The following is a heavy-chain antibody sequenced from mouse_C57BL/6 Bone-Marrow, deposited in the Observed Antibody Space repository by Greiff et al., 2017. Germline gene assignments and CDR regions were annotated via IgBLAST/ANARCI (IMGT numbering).Heavy chain of an antibody. CDR1: GYTFTSYW. CDR3: ARGYAY. Sequence: VQLQESRAELVRPGTSVKLSCKASGYTFTSYWMHWVKQRPGQGLEWIGVIDPSDSYTNYNPKFKGKATLTVDTSSSTAYMQLSSLTAEDSAVYYSARGYAYWGQGTTRTVSS. D-gene: IGHD1-2*01. J-gene: IGHJ2*01. CDR2: IDPSDSYT. V-gene: IGHV1-59*01.